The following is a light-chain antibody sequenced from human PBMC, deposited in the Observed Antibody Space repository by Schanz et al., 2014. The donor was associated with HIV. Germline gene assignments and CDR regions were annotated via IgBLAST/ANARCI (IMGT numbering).Light chain of an antibody. CDR1: SSDVGGYNY. Sequence: QSALTQPPSASGSPGQSVTISCTGTSSDVGGYNYVSWYQQHPGKAPKLMIYEVSKRPSGVPDRFSGSKSGNTASLTVSGLQPEDEADYYCCSYAGSSTLVFGGGTKLTVL. V-gene: IGLV2-8*01. CDR3: CSYAGSSTLV. J-gene: IGLJ2*01. CDR2: EVS.